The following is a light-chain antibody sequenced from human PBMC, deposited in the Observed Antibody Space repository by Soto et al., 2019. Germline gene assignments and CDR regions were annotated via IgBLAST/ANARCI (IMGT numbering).Light chain of an antibody. J-gene: IGKJ1*01. Sequence: EIVLTQSPGTLSLSPGERATLSCWASQSVSSTYLAWYQQKPGRAPRLLIYGASTRATGIPDRFRGSGSGTDFTLTISRLEPEDFAVYYCHQYSRSPWTFGQGTKVEI. CDR2: GAS. V-gene: IGKV3-20*01. CDR1: QSVSSTY. CDR3: HQYSRSPWT.